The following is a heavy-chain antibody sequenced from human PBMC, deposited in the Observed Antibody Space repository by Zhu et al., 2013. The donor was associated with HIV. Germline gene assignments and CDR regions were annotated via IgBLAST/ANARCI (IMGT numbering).Heavy chain of an antibody. D-gene: IGHD6-6*01. Sequence: VQLRESGPGLVKPSETLSLACTVSGDSISDDSYHWGWIRQPPGKGLEWIGEINPSGSTNYSPSLKSRVTISIDTSKNQFSLKLTSVTAADTAVYYCARGGPEVPXIVPLPYYFDYWGQGTLVTVSS. J-gene: IGHJ4*02. V-gene: IGHV4-39*07. CDR2: INPSGST. CDR1: GDSISDDSYH. CDR3: ARGGPEVPXIVPLPYYFDY.